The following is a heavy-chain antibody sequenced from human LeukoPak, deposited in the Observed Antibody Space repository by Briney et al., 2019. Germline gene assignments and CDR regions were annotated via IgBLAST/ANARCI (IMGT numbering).Heavy chain of an antibody. J-gene: IGHJ6*02. Sequence: GASVKVSCKASGYTFTSYVISWVRQAPAQGLEWMGWISAYNGNTNYAQKLQGRVTMTTDTSTSTAYMELRSLRSDDTAVYYCASDGYSYGYDYYYGMDVWGQGTTVTVSS. CDR2: ISAYNGNT. CDR3: ASDGYSYGYDYYYGMDV. D-gene: IGHD5-18*01. CDR1: GYTFTSYV. V-gene: IGHV1-18*01.